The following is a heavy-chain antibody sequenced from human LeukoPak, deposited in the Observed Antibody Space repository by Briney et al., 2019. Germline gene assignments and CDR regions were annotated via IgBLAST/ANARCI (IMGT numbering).Heavy chain of an antibody. CDR1: GGSFSGYY. Sequence: ETLSLTCAVCGGSFSGYYWSWLGQPPGKGVEWIGEINHSGSTNYNPSLKSRVPISLDTSKNQFSLKLSSVTAADTAVYYCARARIVGAYFDYWGQGTLVTVSS. V-gene: IGHV4-34*01. D-gene: IGHD1-26*01. CDR3: ARARIVGAYFDY. CDR2: INHSGST. J-gene: IGHJ4*02.